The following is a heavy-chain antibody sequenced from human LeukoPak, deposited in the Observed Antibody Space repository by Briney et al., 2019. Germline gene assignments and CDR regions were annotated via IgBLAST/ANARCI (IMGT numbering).Heavy chain of an antibody. CDR1: GFTFSSNA. J-gene: IGHJ4*02. V-gene: IGHV3-30-3*01. CDR2: ISYDGSNK. Sequence: PGGSLRLSCAASGFTFSSNAMHWVRQAPGKGLEWVAVISYDGSNKYYADSVKGRFTISRDNSKNTLYLQMNSLRAEDTAVYYCARSSGWYRALWDWGQGTLVTVSS. CDR3: ARSSGWYRALWD. D-gene: IGHD6-19*01.